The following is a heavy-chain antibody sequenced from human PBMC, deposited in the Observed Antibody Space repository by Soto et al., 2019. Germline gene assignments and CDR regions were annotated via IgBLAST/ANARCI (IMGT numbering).Heavy chain of an antibody. J-gene: IGHJ5*02. CDR1: GDTFTTFW. V-gene: IGHV5-10-1*03. D-gene: IGHD1-1*01. CDR3: ARLYWTTSNCDGWFDP. CDR2: IDPRDSYV. Sequence: VQLVQSGAEVKKPGESLRISCTGFGDTFTTFWISWVRQRPGKGLEWMGRIDPRDSYVNYSPSFQGHVTNSADKYSSTTYLQWGSLKASDTAMYYCARLYWTTSNCDGWFDPGGQATLGTVSS.